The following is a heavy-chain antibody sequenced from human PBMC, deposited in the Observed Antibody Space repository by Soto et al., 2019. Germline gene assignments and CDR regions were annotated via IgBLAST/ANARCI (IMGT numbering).Heavy chain of an antibody. CDR3: ASRDPGTSVDY. CDR1: GGSFTSNNW. CDR2: IYRTGST. V-gene: IGHV4-4*02. Sequence: SETLSLTCAVSGGSFTSNNWWTWVRQPPGQGLGWIGEIYRTGSTNYNPSLKSRVTISLDKSENQLSLKVTSLTAADTAVYYCASRDPGTSVDYWGQGTLVAVSS. D-gene: IGHD1-7*01. J-gene: IGHJ4*02.